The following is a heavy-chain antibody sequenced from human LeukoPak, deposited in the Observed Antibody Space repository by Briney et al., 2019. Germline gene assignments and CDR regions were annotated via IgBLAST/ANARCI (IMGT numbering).Heavy chain of an antibody. CDR3: ARDGVSYYDILTGYHY. D-gene: IGHD3-9*01. Sequence: ASVKVSCKASGYTFTSYAMHWVRQAPGQRLEWMGWINAGNGNTKYSQKFQGRVTITRDTSASTAYMELSSLRSEDTAVYYCARDGVSYYDILTGYHYWGQGTLVTVSS. V-gene: IGHV1-3*01. J-gene: IGHJ4*02. CDR1: GYTFTSYA. CDR2: INAGNGNT.